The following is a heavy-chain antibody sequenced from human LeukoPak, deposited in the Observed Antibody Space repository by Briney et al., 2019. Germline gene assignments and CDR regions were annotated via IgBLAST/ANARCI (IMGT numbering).Heavy chain of an antibody. CDR3: ARTFGGYSYGYVFYYYYYMDV. CDR1: GGSISSESYY. D-gene: IGHD5-18*01. CDR2: IYYSGST. J-gene: IGHJ6*03. Sequence: SETLSLTCTVSGGSISSESYYWSWIRQPAGKGLEWIGYIYYSGSTNYNPSLKSRVTISVDTSKNQFSLKLSSVTAADTAVYYCARTFGGYSYGYVFYYYYYMDVWGKGTTVTVSS. V-gene: IGHV4-61*10.